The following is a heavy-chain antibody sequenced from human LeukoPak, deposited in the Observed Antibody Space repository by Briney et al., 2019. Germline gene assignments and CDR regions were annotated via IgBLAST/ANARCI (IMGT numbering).Heavy chain of an antibody. V-gene: IGHV4-59*01. J-gene: IGHJ4*02. Sequence: SETLSLTCTVSGGPISSYYWSWIRQPPGKGLEWIGYIYYSGSTNYNPSLKSRVTISVDTSKNQFSLKLSSVTAADTAVYYCASRRYSSGWYVYWGQGTLVTVSS. CDR2: IYYSGST. CDR3: ASRRYSSGWYVY. D-gene: IGHD6-19*01. CDR1: GGPISSYY.